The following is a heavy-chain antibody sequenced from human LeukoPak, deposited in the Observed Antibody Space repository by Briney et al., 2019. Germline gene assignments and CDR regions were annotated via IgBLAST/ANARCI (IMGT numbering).Heavy chain of an antibody. J-gene: IGHJ4*02. CDR1: GFTFSSYA. CDR2: ISSNGGST. CDR3: ARGLGSWYCFDY. V-gene: IGHV3-64*01. D-gene: IGHD6-13*01. Sequence: GGSLRLSCAASGFTFSSYAMHWVRQAPGKGLEYVSAISSNGGSTYYANSVKGRFTISRDNSKNTLYLQMGSLRAEDMAVYYCARGLGSWYCFDYWGQGTLVTVSS.